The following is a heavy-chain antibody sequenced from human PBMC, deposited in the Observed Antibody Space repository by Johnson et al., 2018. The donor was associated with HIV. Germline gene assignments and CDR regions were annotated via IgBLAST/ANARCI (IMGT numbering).Heavy chain of an antibody. CDR3: ARWGRWELGDAFDI. D-gene: IGHD1-26*01. Sequence: QVQLVESGGGVVQPGRSLRLSCAASGFTLSNYGMHWVRQAPGKGLEWVAVMSYDGSDKYYADSVKGRFTISRDNSKNTLYLQLNSLRAEDTAVYYCARWGRWELGDAFDIWGQGTMVTVSS. CDR1: GFTLSNYG. J-gene: IGHJ3*02. CDR2: MSYDGSDK. V-gene: IGHV3-30*19.